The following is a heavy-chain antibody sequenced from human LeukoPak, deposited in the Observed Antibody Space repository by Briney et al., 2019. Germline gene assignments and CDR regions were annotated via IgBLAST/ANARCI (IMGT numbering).Heavy chain of an antibody. V-gene: IGHV1-69*13. Sequence: PVASVKVSCKASGGTFSSYAISWVRQAPGQGLEWMGGIIPIFGTANYAQKFQGRVTITADESTSTAYMELSSLRSEDTAVYYCARPNSYGYSDWFDPWGQGTLVTVSS. D-gene: IGHD5-18*01. CDR2: IIPIFGTA. J-gene: IGHJ5*02. CDR3: ARPNSYGYSDWFDP. CDR1: GGTFSSYA.